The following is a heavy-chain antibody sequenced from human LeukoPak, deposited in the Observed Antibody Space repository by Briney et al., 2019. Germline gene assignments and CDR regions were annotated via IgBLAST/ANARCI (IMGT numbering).Heavy chain of an antibody. Sequence: GGSLRLSCAASGFTFSSYSMNWVRQAPGKGLEWVSYISSSSSTIYYADSVKGRFTISRDNAMNSLYLQMNSLRAEDTAVYYCARDPYSSSWDGGDYWGQGTLVTVSS. CDR2: ISSSSSTI. J-gene: IGHJ4*02. CDR3: ARDPYSSSWDGGDY. CDR1: GFTFSSYS. V-gene: IGHV3-48*01. D-gene: IGHD6-13*01.